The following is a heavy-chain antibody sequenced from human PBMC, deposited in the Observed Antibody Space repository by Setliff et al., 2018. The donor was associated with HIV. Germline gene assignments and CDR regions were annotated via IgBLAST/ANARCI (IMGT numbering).Heavy chain of an antibody. D-gene: IGHD2-15*01. CDR2: ISSSGTYI. J-gene: IGHJ4*02. CDR1: GFTFITST. CDR3: AAVFTGEPGRSLDY. V-gene: IGHV3-21*06. Sequence: PGGSLRLSCVVSGFTFITSTMNWVRQAPGKGLEWVASISSSGTYIHYADSVKGRFSISRDNAQNSLSLQMSSLGPEDTAVYYCAAVFTGEPGRSLDYWGPGTLVTVSS.